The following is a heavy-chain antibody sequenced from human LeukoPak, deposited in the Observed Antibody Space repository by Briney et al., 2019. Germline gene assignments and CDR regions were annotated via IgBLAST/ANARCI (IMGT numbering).Heavy chain of an antibody. V-gene: IGHV4-34*01. CDR1: GGSFSGYY. CDR3: ARVGVVVPLTHTLYYFDY. D-gene: IGHD2-15*01. Sequence: PSETLSLTCAVYGGSFSGYYWSWIRQPPGKGLEWIGEINHSGSTNYNPSLKSRVTISVDTSRNQFSLKLSSVTAADTAVYCCARVGVVVPLTHTLYYFDYWGQGTLVTVSS. J-gene: IGHJ4*02. CDR2: INHSGST.